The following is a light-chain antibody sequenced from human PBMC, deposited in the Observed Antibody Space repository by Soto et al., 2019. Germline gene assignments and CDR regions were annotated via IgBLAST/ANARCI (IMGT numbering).Light chain of an antibody. CDR1: SSNIGSHT. Sequence: QSVLTQPPSASGTPGQTIAISCSGGSSNIGSHTLNWYQQRPGTAPRLVIYSNTQRPSGVPDRFSGSKSGTSASLAISGVQSEYEGDYSCAAWDDRLNGVVFGGGTKLTVL. V-gene: IGLV1-44*01. CDR3: AAWDDRLNGVV. CDR2: SNT. J-gene: IGLJ2*01.